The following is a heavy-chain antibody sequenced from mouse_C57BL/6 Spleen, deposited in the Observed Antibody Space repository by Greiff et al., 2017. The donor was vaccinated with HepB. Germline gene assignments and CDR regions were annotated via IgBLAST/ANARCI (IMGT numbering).Heavy chain of an antibody. Sequence: VQLQQSGAELVKPGASVKVSCKASGYTFTSYWMHWVKQRPGQGLEWIGRIYPSDSDTNYNQKFKGKATLTVDKSSSTAYMQLSSLTSEDSAVYYGAISITTVVDAMDYWGQGTSVTVSS. V-gene: IGHV1-74*01. CDR1: GYTFTSYW. CDR3: AISITTVVDAMDY. D-gene: IGHD1-1*01. J-gene: IGHJ4*01. CDR2: IYPSDSDT.